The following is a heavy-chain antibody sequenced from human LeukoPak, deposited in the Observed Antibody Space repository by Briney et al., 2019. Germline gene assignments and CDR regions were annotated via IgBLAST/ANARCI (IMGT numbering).Heavy chain of an antibody. CDR2: IYPGDSDT. J-gene: IGHJ3*01. D-gene: IGHD1-26*01. V-gene: IGHV5-51*01. Sequence: GESLKISCRGSGYSFTTYWIGWVRQMPGKGLEWMGIIYPGDSDTRYSPSFQGQVTISADKSVSAAYLQWNSLKASDSGIYYCARTRSARDAFDLWGQGTMVTVSS. CDR3: ARTRSARDAFDL. CDR1: GYSFTTYW.